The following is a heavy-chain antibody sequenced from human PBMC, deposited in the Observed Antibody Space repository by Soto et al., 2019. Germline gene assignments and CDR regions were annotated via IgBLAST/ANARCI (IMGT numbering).Heavy chain of an antibody. CDR2: FDPEDGET. CDR3: ATPRPFLSGSYYPRYYFDY. CDR1: GYTLTELS. J-gene: IGHJ4*02. Sequence: ASVKVSCKVSGYTLTELSMHWVRQAPGKGLEWMGGFDPEDGETIYAQKFQGRVTMTEDTSTDTAYMELSSLRSEDTAVYYCATPRPFLSGSYYPRYYFDYWGQGTLVTVSS. D-gene: IGHD3-10*01. V-gene: IGHV1-24*01.